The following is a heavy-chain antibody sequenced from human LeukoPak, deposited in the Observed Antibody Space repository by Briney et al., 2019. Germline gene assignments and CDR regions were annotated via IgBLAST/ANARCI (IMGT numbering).Heavy chain of an antibody. CDR1: GFTFSSYA. D-gene: IGHD3-10*01. Sequence: GGSLRLSCAASGFTFSSYAMHWVRQAPGKGLEWVSIISYDGSNKFYADSVKGRFTISRDNAKNTLYLQMNSLRAEDTAVYHCARDVGLTIDIWGQGTMVTVSS. CDR3: ARDVGLTIDI. CDR2: ISYDGSNK. V-gene: IGHV3-30*04. J-gene: IGHJ3*02.